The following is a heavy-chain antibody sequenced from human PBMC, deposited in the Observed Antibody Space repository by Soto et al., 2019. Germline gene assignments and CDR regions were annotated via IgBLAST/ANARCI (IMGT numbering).Heavy chain of an antibody. CDR2: IYHSGRT. D-gene: IGHD4-17*01. CDR1: GGSISSGGYS. V-gene: IGHV4-30-2*01. J-gene: IGHJ4*02. Sequence: QLQLQESGSGLVKPSQTLSLTCAVSGGSISSGGYSWSWIRQPPGKGLEWIGYIYHSGRTYYNPSLKRRVTISVDRSKNQFSLKLSSVTAADTAVYYCARASTTVTNLDYWGQGTLVTVSS. CDR3: ARASTTVTNLDY.